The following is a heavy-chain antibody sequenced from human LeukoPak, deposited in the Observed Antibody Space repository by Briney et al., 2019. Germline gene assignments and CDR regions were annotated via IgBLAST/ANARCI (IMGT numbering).Heavy chain of an antibody. CDR1: GFTFDDYA. Sequence: GRSLRLSCAASGFTFDDYAMHWVRQAPGKGLEWVSGISWNSGSIGYADSVKGRFTISRDNAKNSLYLQMNSLRAGDTALYYCAKDLRKYDILTGYLGCFDYWGQGTLVTVSS. CDR2: ISWNSGSI. V-gene: IGHV3-9*01. J-gene: IGHJ4*02. CDR3: AKDLRKYDILTGYLGCFDY. D-gene: IGHD3-9*01.